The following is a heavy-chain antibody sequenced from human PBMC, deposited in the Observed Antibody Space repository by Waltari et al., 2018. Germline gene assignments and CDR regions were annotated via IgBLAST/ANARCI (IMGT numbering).Heavy chain of an antibody. Sequence: QVQLQESGPGLVKPSQTLSLTCTVSGGSISSGSYYWSWIRPPAGKGLEWIGRIYTSGSTNYNPSLKSRVTISVDTSKNQFSLKLSSVTAADTAVYYCASWGYSGYDSTDYYYYGMDVWGQGTTVTVSS. CDR2: IYTSGST. V-gene: IGHV4-61*02. CDR3: ASWGYSGYDSTDYYYYGMDV. CDR1: GGSISSGSYY. J-gene: IGHJ6*02. D-gene: IGHD5-12*01.